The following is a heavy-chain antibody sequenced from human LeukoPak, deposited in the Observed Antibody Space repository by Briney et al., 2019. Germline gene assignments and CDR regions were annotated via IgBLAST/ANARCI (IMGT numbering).Heavy chain of an antibody. Sequence: GGSLRLSCAASGFTLSDYLMSWVRQAPGKGLEWVANMNVDGSERNYADSVKGRFTITRDNAQNSLFLQMNSLRVEDTADYYCARAVRYCSGGRCYSDDAFDIWGQGTMVTVSS. J-gene: IGHJ3*02. V-gene: IGHV3-7*01. CDR2: MNVDGSER. CDR1: GFTLSDYL. CDR3: ARAVRYCSGGRCYSDDAFDI. D-gene: IGHD2-15*01.